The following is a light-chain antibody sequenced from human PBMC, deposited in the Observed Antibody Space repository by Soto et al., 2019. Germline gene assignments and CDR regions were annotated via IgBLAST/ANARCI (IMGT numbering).Light chain of an antibody. Sequence: EIVMTQSPATLSVSPGERATLSCRASQSVSNNVAWYQQKPGQAPRLLIYHAATRATGIPARFSGSGSGTEVTLTSSRLQSEDVAVYYCQQYNEWPLTFGGGTKVEIK. V-gene: IGKV3-15*01. CDR2: HAA. CDR1: QSVSNN. CDR3: QQYNEWPLT. J-gene: IGKJ4*01.